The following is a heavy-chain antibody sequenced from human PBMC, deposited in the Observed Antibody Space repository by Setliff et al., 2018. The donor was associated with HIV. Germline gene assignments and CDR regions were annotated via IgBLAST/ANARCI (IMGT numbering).Heavy chain of an antibody. CDR2: FDPEKGET. CDR1: GGTFSSYA. Sequence: ASVKVSCKASGGTFSSYAISWVRQAPGQGLEWMGGFDPEKGETVYAQKLQGRVTMTDDTSTDTAHMELSSLRSEDTAVYFCWFGEPVGPFDIWGQGTRVTVS. J-gene: IGHJ3*02. D-gene: IGHD3-10*01. V-gene: IGHV1-24*01. CDR3: WFGEPVGPFDI.